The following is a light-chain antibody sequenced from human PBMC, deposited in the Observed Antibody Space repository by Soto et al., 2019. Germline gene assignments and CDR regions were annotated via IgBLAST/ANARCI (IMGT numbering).Light chain of an antibody. V-gene: IGKV3-15*01. CDR3: QQYNNWPLT. J-gene: IGKJ4*01. CDR1: QSVSSN. Sequence: EIVMTQSPATLSVSPGERATLSCRASQSVSSNFSWYQQKPGQAPTLLIYGASTRATGIPARFSGSGSGTEFTLTISSLQSADFAVYYCQQYNNWPLTFGGGTKVEIK. CDR2: GAS.